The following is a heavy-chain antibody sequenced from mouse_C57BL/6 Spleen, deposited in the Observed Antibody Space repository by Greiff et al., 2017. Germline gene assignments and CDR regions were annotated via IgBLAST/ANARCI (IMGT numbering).Heavy chain of an antibody. D-gene: IGHD2-5*01. CDR2: ISSGGSYT. CDR1: GFTFSSYG. J-gene: IGHJ3*01. V-gene: IGHV5-6*01. CDR3: ARQGYSKGFAF. Sequence: EVKLVESGGDLVKPGGSLKLSCAASGFTFSSYGMSWVRQTPDKRLEWVATISSGGSYTYYPDSVKGRFTISRDNAKNTLYLQMSSLKSEDTAMYYCARQGYSKGFAFWGQGTLVTVSA.